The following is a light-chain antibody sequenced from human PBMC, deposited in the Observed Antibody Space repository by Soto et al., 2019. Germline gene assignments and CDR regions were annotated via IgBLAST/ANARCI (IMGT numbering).Light chain of an antibody. CDR2: STS. J-gene: IGLJ2*01. CDR3: LLYYGGAQVR. CDR1: AGAVTSAYY. V-gene: IGLV7-43*01. Sequence: QTVVTQEHSLTVSPGGTVTLICASSAGAVTSAYYTNWLQQKPGQAPRALIYSTSEKHSFNPARFSGSLLGGKAALTLSAAQPEDEADYYCLLYYGGAQVRFGGGNKRTVL.